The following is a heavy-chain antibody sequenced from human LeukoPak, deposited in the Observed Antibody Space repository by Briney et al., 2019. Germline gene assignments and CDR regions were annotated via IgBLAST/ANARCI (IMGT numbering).Heavy chain of an antibody. CDR3: ARCGCYDSSGYPPPFGYYGMDV. CDR2: IIPIFGTA. D-gene: IGHD3-22*01. J-gene: IGHJ6*02. Sequence: GASVKVSCKASGGTFSSYAISWVRQAPGQGLEWMGGIIPIFGTANYAQKFQGRVTITADESTSTAYMELSSLRSEDTAVYYCARCGCYDSSGYPPPFGYYGMDVWGQGTTVTVSS. CDR1: GGTFSSYA. V-gene: IGHV1-69*13.